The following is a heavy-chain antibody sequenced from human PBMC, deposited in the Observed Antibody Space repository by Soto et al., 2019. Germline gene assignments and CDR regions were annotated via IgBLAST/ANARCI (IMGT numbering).Heavy chain of an antibody. Sequence: QVQLVQSGAEVKKPGASVKVSCKASGYTFSNYGILWVRQAPGQGLEWMGWISGYNGNTNYAQNLQGRVTMTTDPSTRTAYMDLRSLRSDDTAVYYCARKASSASWFDPWGQGTLVTVSS. J-gene: IGHJ5*02. V-gene: IGHV1-18*01. CDR3: ARKASSASWFDP. D-gene: IGHD2-2*01. CDR1: GYTFSNYG. CDR2: ISGYNGNT.